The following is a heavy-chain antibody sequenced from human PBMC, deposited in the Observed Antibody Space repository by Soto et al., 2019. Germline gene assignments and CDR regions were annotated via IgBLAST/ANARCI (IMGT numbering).Heavy chain of an antibody. D-gene: IGHD3-9*01. J-gene: IGHJ4*02. CDR3: AKVHSSTPYYDILTGYRAPDY. Sequence: GGSLRLSCAASGFTFSSYAMSWVRQAPGKGLEWVSAISGSGGSTYYADSVKGRFTISRDNSKNTLYLQMNSLRAEDTAVYYCAKVHSSTPYYDILTGYRAPDYWGQGTLVSIS. CDR2: ISGSGGST. CDR1: GFTFSSYA. V-gene: IGHV3-23*01.